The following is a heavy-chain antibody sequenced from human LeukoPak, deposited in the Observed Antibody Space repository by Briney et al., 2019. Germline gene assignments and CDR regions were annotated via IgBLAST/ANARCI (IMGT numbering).Heavy chain of an antibody. D-gene: IGHD3-22*01. CDR2: IYYSGST. Sequence: SETLSLTCTVSGGSISSYYWSWIRQPPGKGLEWIGYIYYSGSTNYNPSLKSRVTLSVDTSKNQFSLKLSSVTAADTAVYYCARQAAALGSSGYISNWFDPWGQGTLVTVSS. V-gene: IGHV4-59*08. J-gene: IGHJ5*02. CDR3: ARQAAALGSSGYISNWFDP. CDR1: GGSISSYY.